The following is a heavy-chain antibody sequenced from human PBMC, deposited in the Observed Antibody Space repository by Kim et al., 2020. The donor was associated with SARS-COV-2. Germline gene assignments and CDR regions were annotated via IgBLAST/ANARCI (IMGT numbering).Heavy chain of an antibody. CDR3: ASQKTYYYYGMDV. J-gene: IGHJ6*02. V-gene: IGHV3-23*01. Sequence: YADSVKGRFTISRDNSKNTLYLQMNSLRAEDTAVYYCASQKTYYYYGMDVWGQGTTVTVSS.